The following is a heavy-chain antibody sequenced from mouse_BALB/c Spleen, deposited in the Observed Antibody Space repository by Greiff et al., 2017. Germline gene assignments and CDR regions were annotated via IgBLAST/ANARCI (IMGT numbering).Heavy chain of an antibody. CDR1: GFSLTSYG. Sequence: QVQLQQSGPGLVAPSQSLSITCTVSGFSLTSYGVHWVRQPPGKGLEWLGVIWAGGSTNYNSALMSRLSISKDNSKSQVFLKMNSLQTDDTAMYYCARDRGSTMITTGDAMDYWGQGTSVTVSS. J-gene: IGHJ4*01. CDR3: ARDRGSTMITTGDAMDY. D-gene: IGHD2-4*01. V-gene: IGHV2-9*02. CDR2: IWAGGST.